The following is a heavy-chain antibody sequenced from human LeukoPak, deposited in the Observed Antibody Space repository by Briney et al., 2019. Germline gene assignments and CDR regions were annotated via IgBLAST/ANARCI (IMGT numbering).Heavy chain of an antibody. CDR2: ISGSGGST. CDR3: AKDFRTVTTLFDY. J-gene: IGHJ4*02. D-gene: IGHD4-17*01. CDR1: GFTFSSYA. Sequence: GGSLRLSCAASGFTFSSYAMSWARQAPGKGLEWVSAISGSGGSTYYTDSVKGRFTISRDNSKNTLYLQMNSLRAEDTAVYYCAKDFRTVTTLFDYWGQGTLVTVSS. V-gene: IGHV3-23*01.